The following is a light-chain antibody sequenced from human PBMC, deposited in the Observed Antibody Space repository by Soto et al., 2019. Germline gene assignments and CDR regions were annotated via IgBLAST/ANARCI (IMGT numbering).Light chain of an antibody. V-gene: IGKV3-15*01. CDR3: QQYNNWPIT. CDR2: GAS. Sequence: EIGMTQSPATLSVSPGERATLSCRASQSVSSNLAWYQQKPGQAPRLLIYGASTRATGIPARFSGSVSGTEFTLTISSLQSEDFAVYYCQQYNNWPITFGQGTRLEIK. J-gene: IGKJ5*01. CDR1: QSVSSN.